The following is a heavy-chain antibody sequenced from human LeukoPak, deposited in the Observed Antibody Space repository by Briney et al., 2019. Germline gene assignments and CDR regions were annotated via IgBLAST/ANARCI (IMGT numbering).Heavy chain of an antibody. Sequence: PGGSLRLSCAASGFTFSSYSMNWVRQAPGKGLEWVSYISVSRSLIYYADSVKGRFTISRDNAKNSLYLQMNSLRAEDTASYYCAKDRGAYYYGMDVWGQGTTVTVSS. CDR1: GFTFSSYS. D-gene: IGHD1-26*01. V-gene: IGHV3-48*01. CDR2: ISVSRSLI. J-gene: IGHJ6*02. CDR3: AKDRGAYYYGMDV.